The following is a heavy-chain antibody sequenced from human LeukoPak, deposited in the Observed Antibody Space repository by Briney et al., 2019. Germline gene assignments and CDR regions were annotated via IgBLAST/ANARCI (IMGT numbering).Heavy chain of an antibody. D-gene: IGHD6-19*01. CDR1: GYTSTGYY. J-gene: IGHJ4*02. CDR2: INPNSGGT. CDR3: ARVRKGIAVAGPIDY. V-gene: IGHV1-2*02. Sequence: ASVKVSCKASGYTSTGYYMHWVRQAPGQGLEWMGWINPNSGGTNYAQKFQGRVTMTRDTSISTAYMELSRLRSDDTAVYYCARVRKGIAVAGPIDYWGQGTLVTVSS.